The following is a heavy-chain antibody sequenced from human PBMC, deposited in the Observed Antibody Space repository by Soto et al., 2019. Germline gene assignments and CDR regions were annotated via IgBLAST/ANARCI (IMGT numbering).Heavy chain of an antibody. CDR3: ARDKPSDY. J-gene: IGHJ4*02. V-gene: IGHV4-59*01. CDR2: IYYSGST. Sequence: SETLSLTCTVSGGSISGYYGSWIRQPPGKGLEWIGYIYYSGSTNYNPSLKSRVTISVDTSKNQFSLKLSSVTAADTAVYYCARDKPSDYWGQGTLVTVSS. CDR1: GGSISGYY.